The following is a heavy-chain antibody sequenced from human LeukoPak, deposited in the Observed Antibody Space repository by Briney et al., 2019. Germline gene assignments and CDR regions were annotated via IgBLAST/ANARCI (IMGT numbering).Heavy chain of an antibody. D-gene: IGHD2-2*01. CDR1: GYTFTSYG. Sequence: EASVKVSCKASGYTFTSYGISWVRQAPGQGLEWMGWISAYNGNTNYAQKLQGRVTMTTDTSTSTAYMELRSLRSDDTAVYYCARFLSFLYCSSTSCYRSWFDPWGQGTLVTVSS. J-gene: IGHJ5*02. CDR3: ARFLSFLYCSSTSCYRSWFDP. V-gene: IGHV1-18*01. CDR2: ISAYNGNT.